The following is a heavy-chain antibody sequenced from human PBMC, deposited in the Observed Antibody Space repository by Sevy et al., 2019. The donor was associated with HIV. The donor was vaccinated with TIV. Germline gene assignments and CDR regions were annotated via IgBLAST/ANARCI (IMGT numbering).Heavy chain of an antibody. J-gene: IGHJ4*02. CDR1: GVTFRTYS. CDR3: ARDFTIFGVVSGIDY. V-gene: IGHV3-21*04. D-gene: IGHD3-3*01. Sequence: WGSLRLSCAASGVTFRTYSMNWVRQAPGKGLEWLSSISDDSRYIYYSDSVKGLFTISRTNAKNLLFLQMNNLRVEDTAIYYCARDFTIFGVVSGIDYWGQGNLVTVSS. CDR2: ISDDSRYI.